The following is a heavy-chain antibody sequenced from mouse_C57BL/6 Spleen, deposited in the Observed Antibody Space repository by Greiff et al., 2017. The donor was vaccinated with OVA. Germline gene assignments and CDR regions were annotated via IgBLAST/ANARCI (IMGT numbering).Heavy chain of an antibody. CDR2: IDPNSGGT. D-gene: IGHD2-1*01. CDR1: GYTFTSYW. J-gene: IGHJ4*01. CDR3: ARGWAIYYGTLYYAMDY. Sequence: VQLQQPGAELVKPGASVKLSCKASGYTFTSYWMHWVKQRPGRGLEWIGRIDPNSGGTKYNEKFKSKATLTVDKPSSTAYMQLSSLTSEDSAVYYCARGWAIYYGTLYYAMDYWGQGTSVTVSS. V-gene: IGHV1-72*01.